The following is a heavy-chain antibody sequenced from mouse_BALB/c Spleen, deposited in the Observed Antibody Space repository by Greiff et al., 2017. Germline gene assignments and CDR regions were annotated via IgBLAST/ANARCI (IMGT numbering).Heavy chain of an antibody. D-gene: IGHD1-1*01. V-gene: IGHV7-3*02. CDR2: IRNKANGYTT. Sequence: EVQLVESGGGLVQPGGSLRLSCATSGFTFTDYYMSWVRQPPGKALEWLGFIRNKANGYTTEYSASVKGRFTISRDNSQSILYLQMNTLRAEDRATYYCANYPYYDGSSDAMDYWGQGTSVTVSA. CDR1: GFTFTDYY. J-gene: IGHJ4*01. CDR3: ANYPYYDGSSDAMDY.